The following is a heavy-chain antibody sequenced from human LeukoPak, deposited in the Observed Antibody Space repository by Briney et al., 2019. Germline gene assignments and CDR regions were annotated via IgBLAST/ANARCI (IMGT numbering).Heavy chain of an antibody. J-gene: IGHJ3*02. V-gene: IGHV4-31*03. CDR1: GDSVTSGGYF. Sequence: SETLSLTCTVSGDSVTSGGYFWSWIRQHPGKGLEWIGYISNSGTTSYNPSLKSRVSISVDTSDNQFSLRLSSVTAADTAVYYCARDVVVTSSPDAFDIWGQGTMVTVSS. CDR3: ARDVVVTSSPDAFDI. D-gene: IGHD2-21*02. CDR2: ISNSGTT.